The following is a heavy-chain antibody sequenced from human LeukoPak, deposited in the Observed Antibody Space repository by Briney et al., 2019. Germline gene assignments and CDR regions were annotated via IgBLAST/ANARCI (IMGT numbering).Heavy chain of an antibody. CDR3: ARGTIAAAGYYYFDY. CDR1: GGSISSNNW. V-gene: IGHV3-7*04. Sequence: PSGTLSLTCAVSGGSISSNNWWTWVRQAPGKGLEWVANIKQDGSEKYYVDSVKGRFTISRDNAKNSLYLQMNSLRAEDTAVYYCARGTIAAAGYYYFDYWGQGTQVTVSS. J-gene: IGHJ4*02. D-gene: IGHD6-13*01. CDR2: IKQDGSEK.